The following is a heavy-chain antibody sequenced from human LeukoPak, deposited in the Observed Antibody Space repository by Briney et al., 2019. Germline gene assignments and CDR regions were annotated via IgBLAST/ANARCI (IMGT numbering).Heavy chain of an antibody. Sequence: PGGSLRLSCAASGFTFSSYAMSWVRQAPGKGLEWVASISGSGSSTYYADSVKGRFTISRDNSKNTLYLQMNSLRAEDTAVYYCAKVPRTTEFGESAWGQGTLATVSS. D-gene: IGHD3-10*01. CDR2: ISGSGSST. CDR1: GFTFSSYA. V-gene: IGHV3-23*01. CDR3: AKVPRTTEFGESA. J-gene: IGHJ5*02.